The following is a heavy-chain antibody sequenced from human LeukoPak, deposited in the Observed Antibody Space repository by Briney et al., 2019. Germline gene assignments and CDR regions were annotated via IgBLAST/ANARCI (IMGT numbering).Heavy chain of an antibody. Sequence: ASVKVSCKASVYTFTSYYMHWVRQAPGQGLEWMGIINPSGGSTSYAQKFQGRVTMTRDTSTSTVYMELSSLRSEDTAVYYCARHRNYYDSRDGAFDIWGQGTMVTVSS. V-gene: IGHV1-46*01. CDR1: VYTFTSYY. CDR2: INPSGGST. CDR3: ARHRNYYDSRDGAFDI. J-gene: IGHJ3*02. D-gene: IGHD3-22*01.